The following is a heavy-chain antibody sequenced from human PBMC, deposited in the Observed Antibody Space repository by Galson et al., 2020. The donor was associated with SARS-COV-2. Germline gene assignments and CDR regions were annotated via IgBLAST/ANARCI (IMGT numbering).Heavy chain of an antibody. CDR2: MNPNSGNT. CDR3: ARVVPAAMIAFDI. Sequence: GESLKISCKASGYTFTSYDINWVRQATGQGLEWMGWMNPNSGNTGYAQKFQGRVTMTRNTSISTAYMELSSLRSEDTAVYYCARVVPAAMIAFDIWGQGTMVTVSS. D-gene: IGHD2-2*01. CDR1: GYTFTSYD. J-gene: IGHJ3*02. V-gene: IGHV1-8*01.